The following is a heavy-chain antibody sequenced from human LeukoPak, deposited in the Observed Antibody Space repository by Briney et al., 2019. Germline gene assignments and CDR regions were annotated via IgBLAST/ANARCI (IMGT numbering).Heavy chain of an antibody. CDR3: ARGGSAQYYYYYGMDV. CDR2: IYYSGNT. J-gene: IGHJ6*02. D-gene: IGHD3-10*01. Sequence: PSETLSLTCTVSGGSISSSSYYWGWIRQPPGKGLEWIGSIYYSGNTNYNPSLKSRVTISVDTSKNQFSLKLSSVTAADTAVYYCARGGSAQYYYYYGMDVWGQGTTVTVSS. V-gene: IGHV4-39*07. CDR1: GGSISSSSYY.